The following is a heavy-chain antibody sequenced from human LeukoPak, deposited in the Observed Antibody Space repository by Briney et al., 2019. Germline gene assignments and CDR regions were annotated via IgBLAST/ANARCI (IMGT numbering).Heavy chain of an antibody. CDR1: GGSFSGYY. V-gene: IGHV4-34*01. Sequence: SETLSLTCAVYGGSFSGYYWSWIRQPPGKGLEWIGEINHSGSTNYNPSLKSRVTMSVDTSKNQFPLKLSSVTAADTAVYYCAREEYGSGSYQLFDPWGQGTLVTVSS. CDR2: INHSGST. D-gene: IGHD3-10*01. CDR3: AREEYGSGSYQLFDP. J-gene: IGHJ5*02.